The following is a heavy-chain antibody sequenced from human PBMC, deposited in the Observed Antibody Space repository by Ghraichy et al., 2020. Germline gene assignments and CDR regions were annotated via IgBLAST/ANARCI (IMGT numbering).Heavy chain of an antibody. Sequence: GGSLRLSCAASGFTFSVFGMNWVRQAPGKGLEWVALISYDGINDSYTDSVKGRFTISRDNSNSTLFLQMNSLRLDDSAVYYCVKSRVARIVPPHATLFVSWGLGALVTVS. CDR2: ISYDGIND. D-gene: IGHD3-16*02. J-gene: IGHJ4*02. CDR3: VKSRVARIVPPHATLFVS. V-gene: IGHV3-30*18. CDR1: GFTFSVFG.